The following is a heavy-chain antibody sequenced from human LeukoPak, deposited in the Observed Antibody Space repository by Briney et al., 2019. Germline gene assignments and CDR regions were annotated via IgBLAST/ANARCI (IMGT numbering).Heavy chain of an antibody. Sequence: GGSLRLSCAASGFTFSNYGMHWVRQAPGKGLEWVSSISNSGDSTYYADSVKGRFTISRDNSENTVYLQMNSLRADDTAVYYCANNWNMDCWGQGTLVIVSS. CDR1: GFTFSNYG. CDR2: ISNSGDST. J-gene: IGHJ4*02. CDR3: ANNWNMDC. V-gene: IGHV3-23*01. D-gene: IGHD1-1*01.